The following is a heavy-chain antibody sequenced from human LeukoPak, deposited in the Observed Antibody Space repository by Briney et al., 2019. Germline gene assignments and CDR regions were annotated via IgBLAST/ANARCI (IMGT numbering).Heavy chain of an antibody. CDR1: GGSISSGGYY. J-gene: IGHJ1*01. D-gene: IGHD5-18*01. CDR3: ARQARPAARMEYFQH. V-gene: IGHV4-31*03. Sequence: PSETLSLTCTVSGGSISSGGYYWSWIRQHPGKGLEWIGYIYYSGSTYYNPSLKSRVTISVDTSKNQFSLKLSSVTAADTAVYYCARQARPAARMEYFQHWGQGTLVTVSS. CDR2: IYYSGST.